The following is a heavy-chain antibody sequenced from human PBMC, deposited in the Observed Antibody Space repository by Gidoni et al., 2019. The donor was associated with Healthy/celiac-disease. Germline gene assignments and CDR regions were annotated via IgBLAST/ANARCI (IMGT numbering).Heavy chain of an antibody. Sequence: QVQLHQSGAGLSTPSETLSLTCAVYVGSFSGYYWSWIRQPPGKGLEWIGEINHRGSTNSNPVLKSRVTKSVDTSKNQFSLKLSSVTAADTAGYYCARGGYYYDSSGSDYWGQGTLVTVSS. J-gene: IGHJ4*02. CDR1: VGSFSGYY. V-gene: IGHV4-34*01. CDR2: INHRGST. D-gene: IGHD3-22*01. CDR3: ARGGYYYDSSGSDY.